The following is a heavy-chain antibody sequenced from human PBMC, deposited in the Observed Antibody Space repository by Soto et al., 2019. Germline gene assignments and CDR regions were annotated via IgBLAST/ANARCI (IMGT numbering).Heavy chain of an antibody. CDR3: VRDVGPTKYYAVDM. CDR1: GFTFRSLW. J-gene: IGHJ3*02. D-gene: IGHD3-10*01. Sequence: EVQLVESGGGLVQPGGSLRLSCAASGFTFRSLWMAWVRHAPEKGLEWVANINQDGSETHYLDSVKGRFTISKDNGKNSLYLQMNSLRAEDTAVYYCVRDVGPTKYYAVDMWGRGTMVTVSS. CDR2: INQDGSET. V-gene: IGHV3-7*03.